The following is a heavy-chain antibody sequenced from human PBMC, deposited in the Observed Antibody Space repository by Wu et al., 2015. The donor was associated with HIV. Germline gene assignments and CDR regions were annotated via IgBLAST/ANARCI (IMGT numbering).Heavy chain of an antibody. CDR2: INPLFGTT. V-gene: IGHV1-69*12. D-gene: IGHD2-21*01. J-gene: IGHJ4*02. Sequence: QVHLVQFGGEVKKPGSSVKVTCKASGDGFTSYAVSWVRQAPGQGLEWMGGINPLFGTTNYAQKFQGRVTITADESTSTGYMELNSLNSDDTAVYYCARDDILGTSFDYWGQGTLVTVSS. CDR3: ARDDILGTSFDY. CDR1: GDGFTSYA.